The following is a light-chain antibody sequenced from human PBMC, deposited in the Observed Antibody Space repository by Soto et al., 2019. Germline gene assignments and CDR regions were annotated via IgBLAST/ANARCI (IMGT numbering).Light chain of an antibody. V-gene: IGLV3-21*02. CDR2: DDR. J-gene: IGLJ1*01. CDR3: QVWDSSSDHYV. CDR1: NIGSKS. Sequence: SYELVQPPSVSVAPGQTARITCGGNNIGSKSVHWYQQKPGQAPVLVVYDDRDRPSGIPERFSGSNSGNSATLTISRVEAGDEADYYCQVWDSSSDHYVFGTGTKVTVL.